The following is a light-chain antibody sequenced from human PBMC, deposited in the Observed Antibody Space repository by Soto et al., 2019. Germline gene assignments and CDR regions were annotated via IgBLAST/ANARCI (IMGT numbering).Light chain of an antibody. CDR3: QQRSNWPGT. CDR2: DAS. Sequence: EIVLTQSPATLSLSPGERAILSCRASQSVGTYLAWYQQKPGQPPRLLIYDASNRATGIPARFGGSGSGTDFTLTINSLEPEDFAVYYCQQRSNWPGTFGPGTKVDIK. CDR1: QSVGTY. V-gene: IGKV3-11*01. J-gene: IGKJ3*01.